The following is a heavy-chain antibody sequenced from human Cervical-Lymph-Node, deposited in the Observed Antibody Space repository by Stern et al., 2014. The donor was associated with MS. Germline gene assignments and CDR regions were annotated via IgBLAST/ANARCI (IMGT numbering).Heavy chain of an antibody. V-gene: IGHV7-4-1*02. D-gene: IGHD3-22*01. CDR1: GYTFTNYA. CDR3: ARVSNSGYYADY. Sequence: QVQLVQSGSELKKPGASVKVSCKASGYTFTNYAMNWVRQAPGQGLEWMGWINTNTGNPTYAQGFTGRFVFSLDTSVSTAYLQISSLKAEDTAVYCARVSNSGYYADYWGQGTLVTVSS. J-gene: IGHJ4*02. CDR2: INTNTGNP.